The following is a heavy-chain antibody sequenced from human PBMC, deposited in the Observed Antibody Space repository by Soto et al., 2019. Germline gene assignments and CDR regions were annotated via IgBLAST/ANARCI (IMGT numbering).Heavy chain of an antibody. CDR1: GYTFTSYG. Sequence: QVQLVQSGAEVKKPGASVKVSCKASGYTFTSYGISWVRQAPGQGLEWMGWISAYNGNTNNAQKLQGRVTMTTATSTSTAYMELRSLRSDDTAVYYCARGARDYGDYYYYYYMDVWGKGTTVTVSS. J-gene: IGHJ6*03. D-gene: IGHD4-17*01. V-gene: IGHV1-18*01. CDR3: ARGARDYGDYYYYYYMDV. CDR2: ISAYNGNT.